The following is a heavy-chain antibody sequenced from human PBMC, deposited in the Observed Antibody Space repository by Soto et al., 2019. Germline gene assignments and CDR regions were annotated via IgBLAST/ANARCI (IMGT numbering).Heavy chain of an antibody. J-gene: IGHJ5*02. CDR2: IYYSGST. D-gene: IGHD6-6*01. CDR1: GGSISSYY. V-gene: IGHV4-59*08. Sequence: SETLSLTCTVSGGSISSYYWSWIRQPPGKGLEWIGYIYYSGSTNYNPSLKSRVTISVDTSKNQFSLKLSSVTAADTAVYYCARFWGRSIAARPNWFDPWGQGTLVTVSS. CDR3: ARFWGRSIAARPNWFDP.